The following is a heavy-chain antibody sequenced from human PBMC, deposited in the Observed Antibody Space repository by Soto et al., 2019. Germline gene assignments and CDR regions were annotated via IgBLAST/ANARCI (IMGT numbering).Heavy chain of an antibody. V-gene: IGHV3-33*01. D-gene: IGHD6-6*01. J-gene: IGHJ4*02. CDR3: ARDQYRSSYYFDY. CDR1: GFTFSDYG. Sequence: QVQLVESGGGVVPPGRSLRLSCAVSGFTFSDYGLHWVRQSPGKGLEWVAVIWKDGNNEYYADSVKGRFTISRDNSKNTLYLQMNSLRAEDTAVYYCARDQYRSSYYFDYWCQGTLVTVSS. CDR2: IWKDGNNE.